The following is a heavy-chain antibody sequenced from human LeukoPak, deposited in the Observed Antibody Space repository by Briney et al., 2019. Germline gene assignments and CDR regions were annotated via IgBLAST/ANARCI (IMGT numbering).Heavy chain of an antibody. D-gene: IGHD3-3*01. J-gene: IGHJ4*02. CDR3: ARERQVDFWSGYYLDY. CDR1: GFAFSSYR. V-gene: IGHV3-7*01. CDR2: IKQDGSEE. Sequence: GGSLRLSCAASGFAFSSYRMSWVRQAPGKGLEWVANIKQDGSEEYYVDSVKGRFTISRDNAKNSLYLQMNSLRAEDTAVYYCARERQVDFWSGYYLDYWGQGTLVTVSS.